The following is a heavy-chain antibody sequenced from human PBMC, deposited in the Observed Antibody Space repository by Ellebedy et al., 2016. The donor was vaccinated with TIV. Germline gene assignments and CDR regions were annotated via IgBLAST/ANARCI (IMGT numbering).Heavy chain of an antibody. CDR1: GGSMIGYF. V-gene: IGHV4-59*01. J-gene: IGHJ5*02. D-gene: IGHD1-7*01. CDR2: IHDSGST. CDR3: ARFTAMTQNYFDP. Sequence: SETLSLTCSVSGGSMIGYFWGRIRQPPGKGLEWIGSIHDSGSTKFNPSLESRITTSIDTSKKQFSLKLNSVTAADTAVYYCARFTAMTQNYFDPWGQGTLVTVSS.